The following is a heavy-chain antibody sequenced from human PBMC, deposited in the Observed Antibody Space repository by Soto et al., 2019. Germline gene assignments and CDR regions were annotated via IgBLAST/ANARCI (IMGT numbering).Heavy chain of an antibody. D-gene: IGHD4-17*01. CDR2: ISGSGDGT. CDR1: GLTFSTYA. J-gene: IGHJ3*01. CDR3: GRDPNGDYIGAFDF. V-gene: IGHV3-23*01. Sequence: VGSLRLSCAVSGLTFSTYAMTWVRQAPGKGLEWVSSISGSGDGTHSADSVKGRFTISRDNSKNTLYLQMNSLRAEDTAVYYCGRDPNGDYIGAFDFWGQGTMVTVSS.